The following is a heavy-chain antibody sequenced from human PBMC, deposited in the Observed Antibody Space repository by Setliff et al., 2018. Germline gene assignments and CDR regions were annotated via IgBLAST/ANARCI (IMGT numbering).Heavy chain of an antibody. CDR2: IWYDGSNK. CDR3: AKGGYCSGGSCYSIHAFDI. V-gene: IGHV3-33*06. Sequence: LRLSCAASGFTFSSYGMHWVRQAPGKGLEWVAVIWYDGSNKYYADSVKGRFTISRDNSKNTLYLQMNSLRAEDTAVYYCAKGGYCSGGSCYSIHAFDIWGQGTKVT. CDR1: GFTFSSYG. J-gene: IGHJ3*02. D-gene: IGHD2-15*01.